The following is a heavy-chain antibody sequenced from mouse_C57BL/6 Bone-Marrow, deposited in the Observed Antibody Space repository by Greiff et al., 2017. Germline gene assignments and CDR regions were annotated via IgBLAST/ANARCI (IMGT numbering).Heavy chain of an antibody. J-gene: IGHJ1*03. CDR3: ARLLRDWYFDV. CDR1: GYTFTDYY. V-gene: IGHV1-76*01. Sequence: VQLQQSGAELVRPGASVKLSCKASGYTFTDYYINWVKQRPGQGLEWIARIYPGSGNTYYNEKFKGKATLTAEKSSSTAYMQLSSLTSEDSAVYFCARLLRDWYFDVWGTGTTVTVSS. D-gene: IGHD1-1*01. CDR2: IYPGSGNT.